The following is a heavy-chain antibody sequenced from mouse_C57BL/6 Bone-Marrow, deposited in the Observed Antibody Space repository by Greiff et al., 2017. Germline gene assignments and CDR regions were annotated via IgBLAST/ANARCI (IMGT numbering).Heavy chain of an antibody. D-gene: IGHD6-1*01. CDR2: FYPGSGSI. CDR1: GYTFTDYT. CDR3: ARRGSLPYYLDY. Sequence: QVHVKQSGAELVKPGASVKLSCKASGYTFTDYTIHWVKQRSGQGLEWIGWFYPGSGSIKYNEKFKDKATLTADKSSSTVYMELSRLTSEDSAVXYCARRGSLPYYLDYWGQGTTLTVSS. V-gene: IGHV1-62-2*01. J-gene: IGHJ2*01.